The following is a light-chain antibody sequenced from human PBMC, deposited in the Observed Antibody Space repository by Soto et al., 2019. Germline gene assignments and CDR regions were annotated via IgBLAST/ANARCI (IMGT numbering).Light chain of an antibody. CDR3: HQANSFPPT. J-gene: IGKJ2*01. Sequence: DIQMTQSPSSVSASVGDRVTITCRASQGISNWLAWYQQKPGKAPNLLIFAASSLQSGVPSRFSGSGSGTDFTLTISDLQPEDFSTYYCHQANSFPPTVGQGTKLEIK. V-gene: IGKV1-12*01. CDR2: AAS. CDR1: QGISNW.